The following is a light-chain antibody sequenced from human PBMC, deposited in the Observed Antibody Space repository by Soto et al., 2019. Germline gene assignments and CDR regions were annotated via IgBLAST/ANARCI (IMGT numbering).Light chain of an antibody. J-gene: IGKJ1*01. V-gene: IGKV1-5*03. CDR1: QSISNW. Sequence: DIQMTQSPSTLSASLGDRFTITCLASQSISNWLACYQQKPGRLPRLLIYQASTLESGVQSRFSGSGSGTELNLTISSLQPDDFATYYCQQYNTYLWTFGQWTKV. CDR2: QAS. CDR3: QQYNTYLWT.